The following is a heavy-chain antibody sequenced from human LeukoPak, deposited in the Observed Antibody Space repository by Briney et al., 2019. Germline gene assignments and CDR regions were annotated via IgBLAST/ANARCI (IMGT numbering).Heavy chain of an antibody. Sequence: SETLSLTCTVSSGSVSSGSYYWSWIRQPPGKGLEWIGYIYYSGSTNYNPSLKSRVTISVDTSKNQFSLKLSSVTAADTAVYYCARAHYDILTGPLSGYGMDVWGKGTTVTVSS. CDR1: SGSVSSGSYY. CDR3: ARAHYDILTGPLSGYGMDV. CDR2: IYYSGST. D-gene: IGHD3-9*01. J-gene: IGHJ6*04. V-gene: IGHV4-61*01.